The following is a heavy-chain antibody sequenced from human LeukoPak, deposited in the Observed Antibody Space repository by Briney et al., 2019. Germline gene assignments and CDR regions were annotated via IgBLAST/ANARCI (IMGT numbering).Heavy chain of an antibody. Sequence: SETLSLTCTVSSGSISSYYWSWIRQPAGKGLEWIGRIYTSGSTNYNPSLKSRVTMSVDTSKNQFSLKLSSVTAADTAVYYCAREIYCSSTSCYSENWFDPWGQGTLVTVSS. V-gene: IGHV4-4*07. CDR1: SGSISSYY. CDR3: AREIYCSSTSCYSENWFDP. CDR2: IYTSGST. J-gene: IGHJ5*02. D-gene: IGHD2-2*02.